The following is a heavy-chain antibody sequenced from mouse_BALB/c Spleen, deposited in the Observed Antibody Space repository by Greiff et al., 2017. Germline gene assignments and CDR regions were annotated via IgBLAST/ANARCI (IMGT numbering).Heavy chain of an antibody. Sequence: DVKLVESGPGLVKPSQSLSLTCSVTGYSITSGYYWNWIRQFPGNKLEWMGYISYDGSNNYNPSLKNRISITRDTSKNQFFLKLNSVTTEDTATYYCARERAMDYWGQGTSVTVSS. CDR1: GYSITSGYY. CDR2: ISYDGSN. CDR3: ARERAMDY. V-gene: IGHV3-6*02. J-gene: IGHJ4*01.